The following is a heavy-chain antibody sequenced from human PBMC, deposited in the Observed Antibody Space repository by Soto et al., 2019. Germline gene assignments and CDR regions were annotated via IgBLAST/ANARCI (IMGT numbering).Heavy chain of an antibody. V-gene: IGHV2-5*02. J-gene: IGHJ4*02. D-gene: IGHD3-3*01. Sequence: QITLNESGPTQVKPRQTLTLTCTFSGFSLTTSGVGVGWIRQSPGKAPEWLALIYWDDDKRYSPSLKSRLTTTKDTAKNHVVLTMADLDPADTATYYCAHRVLRTVFGLVTTTAIYFDFWGQGTPVAVSS. CDR3: AHRVLRTVFGLVTTTAIYFDF. CDR2: IYWDDDK. CDR1: GFSLTTSGVG.